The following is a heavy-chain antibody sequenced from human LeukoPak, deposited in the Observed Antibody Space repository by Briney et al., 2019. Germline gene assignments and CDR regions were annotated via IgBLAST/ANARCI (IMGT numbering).Heavy chain of an antibody. D-gene: IGHD2-2*01. J-gene: IGHJ4*02. CDR1: GFTFSSYA. CDR3: ARDRAVPAAKTYYFDY. V-gene: IGHV3-30-3*01. CDR2: ISYDGSNK. Sequence: GRSLRLSCAASGFTFSSYAMHWVRQAPGKGLEWVAVISYDGSNKYYADSVKGRFTISRDNSKNTLYLQMNSLRAEDTAVYYCARDRAVPAAKTYYFDYGGQGTLVTVPS.